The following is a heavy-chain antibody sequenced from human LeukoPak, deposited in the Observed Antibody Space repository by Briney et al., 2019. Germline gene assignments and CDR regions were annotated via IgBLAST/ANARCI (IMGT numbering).Heavy chain of an antibody. CDR2: IIPIFGTA. CDR3: AAGLGFTMIVVADAFDI. V-gene: IGHV1-69*01. J-gene: IGHJ3*02. CDR1: GGTFSSYA. D-gene: IGHD3-22*01. Sequence: SVKVSCKASGGTFSSYAISWVRQAPGQGLEWMGGIIPIFGTANYAQKFQGRVTITADESTSTAYMELSSLRSEDTAVYYCAAGLGFTMIVVADAFDIWGQGTMVTVSS.